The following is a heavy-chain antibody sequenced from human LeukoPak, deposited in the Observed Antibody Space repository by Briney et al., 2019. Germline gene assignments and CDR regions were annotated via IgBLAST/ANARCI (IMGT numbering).Heavy chain of an antibody. V-gene: IGHV3-74*01. J-gene: IGHJ3*02. CDR2: FDSDGSGK. D-gene: IGHD2-8*01. CDR3: ETSFVWRGAFNI. CDR1: GFTFSIYW. Sequence: GGSLRLSCAASGFTFSIYWMYWVRQAPGKGLMWVSRFDSDGSGKTYVDSVKGRFTISRDNSKSTLYLQMGSLRAEDTAVYYCETSFVWRGAFNIWGQGKMVSVSS.